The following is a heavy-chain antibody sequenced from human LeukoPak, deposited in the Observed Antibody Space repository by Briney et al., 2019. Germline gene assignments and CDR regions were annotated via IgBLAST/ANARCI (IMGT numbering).Heavy chain of an antibody. D-gene: IGHD4-17*01. Sequence: SETLSLTCTVSGGSVSSGSYYWSWIRQPPGKGLEWIGNIYYTGSTNYNPSLKSRVTISVDTSKNQFSLKLSSVTAADTAVYYCARGPLDGDYFDYWGQGTLVTVSS. CDR2: IYYTGST. J-gene: IGHJ4*02. V-gene: IGHV4-61*01. CDR3: ARGPLDGDYFDY. CDR1: GGSVSSGSYY.